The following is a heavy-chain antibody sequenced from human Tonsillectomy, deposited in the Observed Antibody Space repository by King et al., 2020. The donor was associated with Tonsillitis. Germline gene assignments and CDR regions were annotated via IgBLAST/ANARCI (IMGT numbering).Heavy chain of an antibody. Sequence: EVQLVESGGGLVKPGGSLRLSCAASGFTFSSYNMNWVRQAPGRWLEWVSSIIYSSGYIIYADSVKGRFTISRDNAKNSLYLQMNSLRAEDTAVYYCARDQDSGYVNWGQGTLVTVSS. CDR1: GFTFSSYN. D-gene: IGHD5-12*01. J-gene: IGHJ4*02. CDR2: IIYSSGYI. CDR3: ARDQDSGYVN. V-gene: IGHV3-21*01.